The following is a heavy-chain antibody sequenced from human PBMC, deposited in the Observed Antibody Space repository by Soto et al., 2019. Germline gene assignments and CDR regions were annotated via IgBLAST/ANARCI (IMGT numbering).Heavy chain of an antibody. CDR2: ISYDGTNR. Sequence: QVHLVESGGGVVQPGRSLRLSCAASGLTFSNYAMHWVRQAPGKGLEWVAFISYDGTNRCYPDSVKGRFTISRDNSKNTRYLQMDSLKAVDTAVYYCERESSSTVTTGGGGDAKDYWGQGAPVIVSS. V-gene: IGHV3-30-3*01. D-gene: IGHD4-17*01. CDR3: ERESSSTVTTGGGGDAKDY. CDR1: GLTFSNYA. J-gene: IGHJ4*02.